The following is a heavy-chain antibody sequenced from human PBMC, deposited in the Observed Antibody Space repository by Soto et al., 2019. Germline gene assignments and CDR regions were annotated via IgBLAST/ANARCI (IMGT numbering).Heavy chain of an antibody. V-gene: IGHV3-21*01. CDR2: ISSSSSYI. Sequence: PGGSLRLSCAASGFTFSSYSMNWVRQAPGRGLEWVSSISSSSSYIYYADSVKGRFTISRDNAKNSLYLQMNSLRAEDTAVYYCARTNRAVTTLDYWGQGTLVTVSS. D-gene: IGHD4-17*01. CDR1: GFTFSSYS. J-gene: IGHJ4*02. CDR3: ARTNRAVTTLDY.